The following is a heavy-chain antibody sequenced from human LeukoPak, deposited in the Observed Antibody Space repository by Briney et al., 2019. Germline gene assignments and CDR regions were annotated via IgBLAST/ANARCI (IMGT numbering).Heavy chain of an antibody. Sequence: SETLSLTCTVSGYSISSGYYWGWIRQPPGKGLEWIGSIYHSGSTYYNPSLKSRVTISVDTSKNQFSLKLSSVTAADTAAYYCARLVVGATSLDYWGQGTLVTVSS. J-gene: IGHJ4*02. CDR2: IYHSGST. V-gene: IGHV4-38-2*02. D-gene: IGHD1-26*01. CDR3: ARLVVGATSLDY. CDR1: GYSISSGYY.